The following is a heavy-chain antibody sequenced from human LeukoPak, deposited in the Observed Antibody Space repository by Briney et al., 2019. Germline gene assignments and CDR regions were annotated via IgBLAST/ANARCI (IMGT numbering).Heavy chain of an antibody. J-gene: IGHJ4*02. Sequence: GGSLRLSCAASGFTFSTYAMSWVRQAPGKGLEWVSSISGSGGDTHYADSVKGRFTISRDNSKNTLFLQMNSPRAEDTAVYYCAKQRTYFDYWGQGTLVTVSS. D-gene: IGHD3/OR15-3a*01. CDR1: GFTFSTYA. CDR3: AKQRTYFDY. CDR2: ISGSGGDT. V-gene: IGHV3-23*01.